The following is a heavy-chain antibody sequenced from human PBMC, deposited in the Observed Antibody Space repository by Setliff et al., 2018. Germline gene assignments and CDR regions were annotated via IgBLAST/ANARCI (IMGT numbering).Heavy chain of an antibody. CDR2: IRYDGSYK. V-gene: IGHV3-30*02. CDR1: GFAFSTYG. D-gene: IGHD3-10*01. Sequence: GGSLRLSCVASGFAFSTYGMHWVRQAPGKGLEWVAFIRYDGSYKYYEDSVKGRFIISRDDSKNTLYLQMNSLRGEDTAVYYCRLWFEETMRDYWGQGTLVTVSS. J-gene: IGHJ4*02. CDR3: RLWFEETMRDY.